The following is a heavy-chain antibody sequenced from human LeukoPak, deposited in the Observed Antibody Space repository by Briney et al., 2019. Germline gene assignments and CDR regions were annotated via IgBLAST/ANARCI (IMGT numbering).Heavy chain of an antibody. J-gene: IGHJ4*02. CDR1: GFIVITNY. CDR2: IYSDDSA. V-gene: IGHV3-53*01. D-gene: IGHD1-14*01. CDR3: AKEFHLTTLVYYFDY. Sequence: GGSLRLSCAASGFIVITNYLSWVRQAPGKGLEWVSVIYSDDSANYADSVKGRFTISRDNSKNTLYLQMSSLRADDTAVYYCAKEFHLTTLVYYFDYWGQGTLVTVSS.